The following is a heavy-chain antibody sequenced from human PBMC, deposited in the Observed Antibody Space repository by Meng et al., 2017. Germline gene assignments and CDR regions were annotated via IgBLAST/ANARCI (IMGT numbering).Heavy chain of an antibody. Sequence: QVQLVQAGAEVKKPWSPVKVSCKASGGTFSSYAISWVRQAPGQGLEWMGGIIPIFGTANYAQKFQGRVTITADESTSTAYMELSSLRSEDTAVYYCARGGYSYGLWFDPWGQGTLVTVSS. D-gene: IGHD5-18*01. V-gene: IGHV1-69*01. CDR3: ARGGYSYGLWFDP. J-gene: IGHJ5*02. CDR2: IIPIFGTA. CDR1: GGTFSSYA.